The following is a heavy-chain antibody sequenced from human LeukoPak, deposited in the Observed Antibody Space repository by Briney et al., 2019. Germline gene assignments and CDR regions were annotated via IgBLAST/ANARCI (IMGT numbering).Heavy chain of an antibody. V-gene: IGHV3-23*01. CDR2: ISGSGDST. J-gene: IGHJ3*02. D-gene: IGHD4-17*01. Sequence: GGSLRLSCAASGFTFSSYAMTWVRQAPGKGLEWVSAISGSGDSTYYADSVKGRFTISRDNSKNTLYLQMNSLRAEDTAIYYCAKDLEVTTVRPGDAFDIWGQGTMVIVSS. CDR1: GFTFSSYA. CDR3: AKDLEVTTVRPGDAFDI.